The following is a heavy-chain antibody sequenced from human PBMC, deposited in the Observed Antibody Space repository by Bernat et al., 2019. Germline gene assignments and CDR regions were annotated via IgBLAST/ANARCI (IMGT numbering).Heavy chain of an antibody. CDR1: GFNLSSYS. CDR2: ISSRSSYI. J-gene: IGHJ4*02. D-gene: IGHD6-6*01. CDR3: ARVLREPFSSSVRYYFDY. Sequence: EVQLVESGGGLVKPGGSLRLSCAASGFNLSSYSMNWVRRAPGKGLEWVSSISSRSSYIYYTDSVKGRFTISRDNAKNSLYLQMNSLRAEDTAVYYCARVLREPFSSSVRYYFDYWGQGSLVTVSS. V-gene: IGHV3-21*01.